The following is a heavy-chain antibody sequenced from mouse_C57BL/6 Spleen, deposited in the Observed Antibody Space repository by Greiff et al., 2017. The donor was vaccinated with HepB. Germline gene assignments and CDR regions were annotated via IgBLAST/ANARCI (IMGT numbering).Heavy chain of an antibody. CDR3: ARVAYYCGSSGYFDV. J-gene: IGHJ1*03. V-gene: IGHV5-4*03. CDR2: ISDGGSYT. D-gene: IGHD1-1*01. CDR1: GFTFSSYA. Sequence: EVMLVESGGGLVKPGGSLKLSCAASGFTFSSYAMSWVRQTPEKRLEWVATISDGGSYTYYPDNVKGRFTISRDNAKNNLYLQMSHLKSEDTAMYYCARVAYYCGSSGYFDVWGTGTTVTVSS.